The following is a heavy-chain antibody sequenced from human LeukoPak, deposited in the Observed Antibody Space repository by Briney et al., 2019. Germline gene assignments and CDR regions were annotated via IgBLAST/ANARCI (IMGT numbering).Heavy chain of an antibody. CDR2: IYYSGST. D-gene: IGHD3-22*01. CDR1: GGSISSSSYY. Sequence: SETLSLTCTVSGGSISSSSYYWGWIRQPPGKGLEWIGSIYYSGSTYYNPSLKSRVTISLDTSKNQFSLKLSSVTAADTAVYYCASPGHYYDSSGYYSWGQGTLVTVSS. CDR3: ASPGHYYDSSGYYS. V-gene: IGHV4-39*01. J-gene: IGHJ4*02.